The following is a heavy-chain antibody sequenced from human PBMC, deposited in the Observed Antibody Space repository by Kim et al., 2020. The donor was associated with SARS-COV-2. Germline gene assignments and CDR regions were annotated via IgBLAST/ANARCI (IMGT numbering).Heavy chain of an antibody. V-gene: IGHV6-1*01. J-gene: IGHJ6*02. CDR2: TYYRSNWYS. Sequence: SQTLSLTCAISGDSVSSNNAAWNWIRQSPSRGLEWLGRTYYRSNWYSDYAVSVKSRITIKADTSKNQFSLQLNSVIPEDTAVYYCARDSREWLSNSYSYFGVDVWGQGTAVTVSS. D-gene: IGHD3-3*01. CDR1: GDSVSSNNAA. CDR3: ARDSREWLSNSYSYFGVDV.